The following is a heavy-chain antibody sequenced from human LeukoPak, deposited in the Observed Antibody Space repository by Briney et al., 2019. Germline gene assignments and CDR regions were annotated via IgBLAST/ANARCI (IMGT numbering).Heavy chain of an antibody. V-gene: IGHV3-7*01. CDR2: IKQDGSEK. J-gene: IGHJ6*03. CDR3: ARDRYGYSGYYYYYYMDV. D-gene: IGHD5-12*01. Sequence: PGGSLRLSCAASGFTFSSYWMSWVRQAPGKGLEWVANIKQDGSEKYYVDSVKGRFTISRDNAKNSLYLQMNSLRAEDTAVYYCARDRYGYSGYYYYYYMDVWGKGTTVTVSS. CDR1: GFTFSSYW.